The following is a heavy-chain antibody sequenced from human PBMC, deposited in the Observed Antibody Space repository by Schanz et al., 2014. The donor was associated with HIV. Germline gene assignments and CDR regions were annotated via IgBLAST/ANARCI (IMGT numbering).Heavy chain of an antibody. CDR1: GYTFSGYY. J-gene: IGHJ6*02. CDR3: ARDWYYDSSGYGMDV. D-gene: IGHD3-22*01. V-gene: IGHV1-2*02. CDR2: INPNSGGT. Sequence: QVQLVQSGTEVKKPGASVQVSCKASGYTFSGYYVHWVRQAPGQGLEWMGWINPNSGGTNYAQKFQGRVTMTRDTSITTAYMELGRLRSDDTAVYYCARDWYYDSSGYGMDVWGQGTTVTVSS.